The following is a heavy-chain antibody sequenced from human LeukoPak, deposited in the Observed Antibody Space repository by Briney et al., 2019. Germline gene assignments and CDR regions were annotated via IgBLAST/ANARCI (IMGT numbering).Heavy chain of an antibody. CDR1: GFTFSTYN. D-gene: IGHD3-16*01. V-gene: IGHV3-21*01. CDR2: ISSSSSYI. J-gene: IGHJ3*02. CDR3: ARGIRGRSRDRDAFDI. Sequence: GGSLRLSCAASGFTFSTYNINWVRQAPAKGLEWVSCISSSSSYIYYADSVNGRFTISRDNAKNSVFLQMNSLRAEDTAVYYCARGIRGRSRDRDAFDIWGQGTMVTVSS.